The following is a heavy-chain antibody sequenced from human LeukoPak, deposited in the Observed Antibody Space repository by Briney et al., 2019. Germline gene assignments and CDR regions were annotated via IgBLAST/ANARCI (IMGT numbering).Heavy chain of an antibody. CDR3: ASGLCGGDCYNFDY. D-gene: IGHD2-21*02. Sequence: ASVNVSCKASGGTFSSYAVSWVRQAAGHGVEWMGRIIPIFGIANYAQKFQGRVTITADKSTRTAYMELSSLRSEDTAAYYCASGLCGGDCYNFDYWGQGTLVTVSS. J-gene: IGHJ4*02. CDR1: GGTFSSYA. V-gene: IGHV1-69*04. CDR2: IIPIFGIA.